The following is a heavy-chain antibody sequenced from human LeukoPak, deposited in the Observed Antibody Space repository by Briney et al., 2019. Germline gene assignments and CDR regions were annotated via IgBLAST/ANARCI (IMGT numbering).Heavy chain of an antibody. CDR1: GFTFSGYA. Sequence: GGSLRLYCAASGFTFSGYAIHWVRQAPGEGLEWVAVISSDGRDKHHADSVKGRFTISRDNSKNTLYLQTNSLRAEDTAVYYCARDLRRFAAYYFDYWGQGTLVTVSS. CDR3: ARDLRRFAAYYFDY. V-gene: IGHV3-30*03. D-gene: IGHD5/OR15-5a*01. CDR2: ISSDGRDK. J-gene: IGHJ4*02.